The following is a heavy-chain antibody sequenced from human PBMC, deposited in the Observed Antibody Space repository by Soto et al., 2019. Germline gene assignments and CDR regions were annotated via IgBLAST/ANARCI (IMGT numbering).Heavy chain of an antibody. CDR2: IYYSGST. V-gene: IGHV4-39*01. CDR3: ARGGYSGYD. Sequence: PSETLSLTCTVSGGSISSSSYYWGWIRQPPGKGLEWIGSIYYSGSTYYNPSLKSRVTISVDTSKNQFSLKLSSVTAADTAVYYCARGGYSGYDWGQGTLVTVSS. CDR1: GGSISSSSYY. J-gene: IGHJ4*02. D-gene: IGHD5-12*01.